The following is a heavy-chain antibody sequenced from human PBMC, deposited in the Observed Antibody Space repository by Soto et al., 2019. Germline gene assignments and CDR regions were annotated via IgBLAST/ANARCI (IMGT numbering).Heavy chain of an antibody. D-gene: IGHD3-10*01. CDR2: VYHSEST. Sequence: SETLSLTCSVSGGSISSHYWSWIQQPPGKGPEWIGYVYHSESTNYNPSLKSRVTISLDTSKNQFSLNLNSVTAADTAVYYCATRPPGGVWFGVFDYWGQGILVTVSS. J-gene: IGHJ4*02. V-gene: IGHV4-59*11. CDR1: GGSISSHY. CDR3: ATRPPGGVWFGVFDY.